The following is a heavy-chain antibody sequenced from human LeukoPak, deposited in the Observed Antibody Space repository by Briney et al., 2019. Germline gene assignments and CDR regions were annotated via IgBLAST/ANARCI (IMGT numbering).Heavy chain of an antibody. CDR2: IYTSGST. CDR1: GGSISSGSYY. J-gene: IGHJ1*01. V-gene: IGHV4-61*02. D-gene: IGHD3-22*01. Sequence: PSETLSLTCILSGGSISSGSYYWSWIRQPAGKGLEWIGRIYTSGSTNYNPSLKSRVTISVDTSKNQFSLKLSSVTAADTAVYYCARDYYDSSGYTYFQHWGQGTLVTVSS. CDR3: ARDYYDSSGYTYFQH.